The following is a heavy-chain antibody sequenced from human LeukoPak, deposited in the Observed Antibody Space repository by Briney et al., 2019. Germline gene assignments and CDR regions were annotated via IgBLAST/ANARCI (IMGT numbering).Heavy chain of an antibody. CDR1: GFTFSNYE. J-gene: IGHJ3*02. D-gene: IGHD6-19*01. CDR3: ARDGWQWLGPGAFDI. Sequence: GGSLRLSCAASGFTFSNYEMNWVRQAPGKGLEWVSYISSSGSTIYYADSVKGRFTISRDNAKNSLYLQMNSLRAEDTAVYYCARDGWQWLGPGAFDIWGQGTMVTVSS. CDR2: ISSSGSTI. V-gene: IGHV3-48*03.